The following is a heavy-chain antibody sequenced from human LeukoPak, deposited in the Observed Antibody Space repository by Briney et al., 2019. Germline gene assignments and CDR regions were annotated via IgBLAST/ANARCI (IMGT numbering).Heavy chain of an antibody. D-gene: IGHD2-21*02. V-gene: IGHV4-34*01. CDR3: ARSRAYCGGDCYSDYYYYYMDV. Sequence: SETLSLTCAVYGGSFSGYYWSWIRQPPGKGLEWIGEINHSGSTNYNPSLKSRVTISVDTSKNQFSLKLSSVTAADTAVYYCARSRAYCGGDCYSDYYYYYMDVWGKGTTVTVSS. CDR1: GGSFSGYY. J-gene: IGHJ6*03. CDR2: INHSGST.